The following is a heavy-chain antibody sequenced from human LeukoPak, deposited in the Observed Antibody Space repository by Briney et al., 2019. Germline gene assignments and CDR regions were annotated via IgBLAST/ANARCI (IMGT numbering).Heavy chain of an antibody. J-gene: IGHJ4*02. CDR2: IYYSGST. CDR1: GGSISSGGYY. D-gene: IGHD5-12*01. CDR3: ARDSGYDWDLND. Sequence: SETLSLTCTVSGGSISSGGYYWSWIRQHPGKGLEWIGYIYYSGSTYYNPSLKSRVTISVDTSKNQFSLKLSSVTAADTAVYYCARDSGYDWDLNDWGQGTLVTVSS. V-gene: IGHV4-31*03.